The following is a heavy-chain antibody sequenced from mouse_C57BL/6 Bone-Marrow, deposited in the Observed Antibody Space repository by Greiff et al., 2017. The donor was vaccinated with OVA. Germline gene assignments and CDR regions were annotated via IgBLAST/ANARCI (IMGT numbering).Heavy chain of an antibody. CDR3: TREGYDNYALDY. CDR2: ISRGGDYI. J-gene: IGHJ4*01. V-gene: IGHV5-9-1*02. Sequence: EVQLVESGDGLVKPGGSLKLSCAASGFTFSSYAMSWVRQTPEKRLEWVAYISRGGDYIYYADTVKGRFTFTRDNARNTLYLQMSRLRSEDTAKYYCTREGYDNYALDYWGQGPSVTVSA. CDR1: GFTFSSYA. D-gene: IGHD2-2*01.